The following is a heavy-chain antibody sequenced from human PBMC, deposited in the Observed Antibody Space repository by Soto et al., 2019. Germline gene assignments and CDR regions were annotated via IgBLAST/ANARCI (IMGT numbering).Heavy chain of an antibody. CDR3: ASGPGEQLVLYYGMDV. J-gene: IGHJ6*02. CDR1: GYTFTSYY. Sequence: QVQLVQSGAEVKKPGASVKVSCKASGYTFTSYYMHWVRQAPGQGLEWMGIINPSGGSTSYGQKCQGRGTMTRATSPSTVYMELSSLRSEDTAVYYCASGPGEQLVLYYGMDVWGQGTTVTVSS. CDR2: INPSGGST. V-gene: IGHV1-46*01. D-gene: IGHD6-6*01.